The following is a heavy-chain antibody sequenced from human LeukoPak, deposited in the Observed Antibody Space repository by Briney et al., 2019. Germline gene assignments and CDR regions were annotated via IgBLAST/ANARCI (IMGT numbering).Heavy chain of an antibody. CDR2: ISSSSFKI. V-gene: IGHV3-48*04. D-gene: IGHD6-13*01. CDR1: EFTFVRYA. Sequence: SGGSLRLSCAASEFTFVRYAMNWVRQAPGKGLEWVSYISSSSFKIGYADSVKGRFTISRDNSKNSLYLQMDSLRVEDTAVYYCARDPSYGSSWYYYMDVWGKGTTVTVSS. CDR3: ARDPSYGSSWYYYMDV. J-gene: IGHJ6*03.